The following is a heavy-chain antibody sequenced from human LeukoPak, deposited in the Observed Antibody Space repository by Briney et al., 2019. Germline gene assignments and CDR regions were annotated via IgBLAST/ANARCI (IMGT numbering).Heavy chain of an antibody. Sequence: PSETLSLTCTVSGGSISSYYWSWIRQPPGKGLEWIGYIYYGGRTNFNPSLKSRGTISVDTSKNQFSLKLSSVTAADTAVYYCARVNGYYDTSGYYTPDWFDPWGQGTLVTVSS. CDR2: IYYGGRT. V-gene: IGHV4-59*01. J-gene: IGHJ5*02. CDR3: ARVNGYYDTSGYYTPDWFDP. D-gene: IGHD3-22*01. CDR1: GGSISSYY.